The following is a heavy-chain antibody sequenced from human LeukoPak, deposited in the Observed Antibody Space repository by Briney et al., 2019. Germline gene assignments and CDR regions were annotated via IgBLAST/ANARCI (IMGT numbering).Heavy chain of an antibody. J-gene: IGHJ4*02. V-gene: IGHV1-8*01. CDR1: GYTFTSYD. Sequence: ASVKVSCKASGYTFTSYDINWVRQATGQGLEWMGWMNPNSGNTGYAQKFQGRVTMTRNTSISTAYMELSSLRSDDTAVYYCARGVRSSWLYPYYWGQGTLVTVSS. D-gene: IGHD6-13*01. CDR2: MNPNSGNT. CDR3: ARGVRSSWLYPYY.